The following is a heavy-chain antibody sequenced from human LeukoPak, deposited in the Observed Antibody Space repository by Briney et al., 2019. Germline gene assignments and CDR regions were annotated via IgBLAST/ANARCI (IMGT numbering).Heavy chain of an antibody. J-gene: IGHJ4*02. CDR3: EKAPLGYYDSSGPFNY. CDR2: ISWDGGST. D-gene: IGHD3-22*01. CDR1: GFTFDDYT. V-gene: IGHV3-43*01. Sequence: GGSLRLSCAASGFTFDDYTMHWVRQAPGKGLEWVSLISWDGGSTYYADSVKGRFTISRDNSKNSLYLQMNSLRTEDTALYYCEKAPLGYYDSSGPFNYGGREPLVTVPS.